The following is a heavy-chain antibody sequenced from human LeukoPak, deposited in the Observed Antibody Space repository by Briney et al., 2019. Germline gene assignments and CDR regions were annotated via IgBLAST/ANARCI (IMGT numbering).Heavy chain of an antibody. CDR1: GGSFSGYY. Sequence: TETLSLTCAVYGGSFSGYYWSWIRQPPGKGLEWIGEINHSGSTNYNPSLKSRVTISVDTSKNQFSLKLSSVTAADTAVYYCARGAPWNYNYFDYWGQGTLVTVSS. J-gene: IGHJ4*02. D-gene: IGHD1-7*01. CDR2: INHSGST. CDR3: ARGAPWNYNYFDY. V-gene: IGHV4-34*01.